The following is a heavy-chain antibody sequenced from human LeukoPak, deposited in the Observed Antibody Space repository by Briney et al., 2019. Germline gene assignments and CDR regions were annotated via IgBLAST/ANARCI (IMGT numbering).Heavy chain of an antibody. Sequence: GGSLRLSCAASGFTFSSYGMHWVRQAPGKGLEGVAFIRYDGSNKYYADSVKGRFTISRDNSKNTLYLQMNSLRAEDTAVYYCAKAHGYSGYDWDAFDIWGQGTIVTVSS. CDR1: GFTFSSYG. J-gene: IGHJ3*02. CDR3: AKAHGYSGYDWDAFDI. V-gene: IGHV3-30*02. CDR2: IRYDGSNK. D-gene: IGHD5-12*01.